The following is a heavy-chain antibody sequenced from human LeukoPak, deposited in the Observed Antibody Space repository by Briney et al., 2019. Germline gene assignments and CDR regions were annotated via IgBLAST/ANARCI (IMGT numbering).Heavy chain of an antibody. Sequence: SETLSLTCTVSGGSISSSSYYWGWIRQPPGKGLEWIGEINHSGSTNYNPSLKSRVTISVDTSKNQFSLKLSSVTAADTAVYYCARRKPRYRRDAFDIWGQGTMVTVSS. CDR3: ARRKPRYRRDAFDI. V-gene: IGHV4-39*07. CDR1: GGSISSSSYY. D-gene: IGHD1-14*01. CDR2: INHSGST. J-gene: IGHJ3*02.